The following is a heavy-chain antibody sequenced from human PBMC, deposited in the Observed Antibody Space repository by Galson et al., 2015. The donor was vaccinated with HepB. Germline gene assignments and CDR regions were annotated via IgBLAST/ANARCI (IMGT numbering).Heavy chain of an antibody. CDR2: FDPEDGET. CDR3: ATEGRGIIVGATREGYYYYYMDV. V-gene: IGHV1-24*01. D-gene: IGHD1-26*01. J-gene: IGHJ6*03. CDR1: GYTLTELS. Sequence: SVKVSCKVSGYTLTELSMHWVRQAPGKGLEWMGGFDPEDGETIYAQKFQGRVTMTEDTSTDTAYMELSSLRSEDTAVYYCATEGRGIIVGATREGYYYYYMDVWGKGTTVTVSS.